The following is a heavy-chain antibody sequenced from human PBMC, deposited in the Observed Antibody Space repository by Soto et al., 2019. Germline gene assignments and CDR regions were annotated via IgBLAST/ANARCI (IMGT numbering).Heavy chain of an antibody. CDR1: GFTFSTYS. J-gene: IGHJ4*02. Sequence: EVQLLESGGGLVQPGGSLRLSCVASGFTFSTYSMSWVRQAPGKGPEWVSVISSSGGITYYADSVKGRFRISRDNSKNTLNLQMNSLRDEDKAVYYCAKDGLTSARGFAYWGQGTLVTVSS. D-gene: IGHD2-2*01. CDR2: ISSSGGIT. V-gene: IGHV3-23*01. CDR3: AKDGLTSARGFAY.